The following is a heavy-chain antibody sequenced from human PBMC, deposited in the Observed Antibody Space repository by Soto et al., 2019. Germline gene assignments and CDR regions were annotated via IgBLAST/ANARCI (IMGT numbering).Heavy chain of an antibody. Sequence: ASVKVSCKASGFTFTSSAVQWVRQARGQRLEWIGWIVVGSGNTNYAQKFQERVTITRDMSTSTAYMELSSLRSEDTAVYYCAADRVGELGSVLYYFDYWGQGTLVTVSS. V-gene: IGHV1-58*01. CDR1: GFTFTSSA. CDR3: AADRVGELGSVLYYFDY. D-gene: IGHD7-27*01. CDR2: IVVGSGNT. J-gene: IGHJ4*02.